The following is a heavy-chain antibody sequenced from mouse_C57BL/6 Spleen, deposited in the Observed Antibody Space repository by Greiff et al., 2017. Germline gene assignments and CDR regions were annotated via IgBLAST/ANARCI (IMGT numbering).Heavy chain of an antibody. D-gene: IGHD4-1*01. CDR1: GYAFTNYL. J-gene: IGHJ2*01. CDR2: INPGSGGT. Sequence: QVQLKESGAELVRPGTSVKVSCKASGYAFTNYLIEWVKQRPGQGLEWIGVINPGSGGTNYNEKFKGKATLTADKSSSTAYMQLSSLTSEDSAVYFCARWDVYYFDYWGQGTTLTVSS. V-gene: IGHV1-54*01. CDR3: ARWDVYYFDY.